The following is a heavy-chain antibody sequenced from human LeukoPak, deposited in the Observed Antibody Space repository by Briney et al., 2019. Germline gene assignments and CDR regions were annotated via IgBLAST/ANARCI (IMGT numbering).Heavy chain of an antibody. CDR3: ARGSKQQLPRDYHYGMDV. J-gene: IGHJ6*02. D-gene: IGHD6-13*01. Sequence: GGSLRLSCAASGFTFSDHYMDWVRQAPGEGLEWVGRVRDKANTHTTEYAASVKGRFTVSRDDSKNSLWLQMNSLKTEDTAVYFCARGSKQQLPRDYHYGMDVWGPGTTVTVSS. V-gene: IGHV3-72*01. CDR2: VRDKANTHTT. CDR1: GFTFSDHY.